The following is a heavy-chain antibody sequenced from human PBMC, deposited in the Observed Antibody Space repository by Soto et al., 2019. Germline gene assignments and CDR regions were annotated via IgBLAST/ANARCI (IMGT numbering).Heavy chain of an antibody. CDR1: GFTFSYSY. CDR3: ARVSWREKYGMDV. J-gene: IGHJ6*02. Sequence: GGSLRLSCAASGFTFSYSYMSWIRQSPGKGLEWISYITFSGNTVYYADSLKGRFTISRDNAKNSLYLQMNRLRAEDTAVYYCARVSWREKYGMDVWGQGTTVTVSS. CDR2: ITFSGNTV. V-gene: IGHV3-11*01.